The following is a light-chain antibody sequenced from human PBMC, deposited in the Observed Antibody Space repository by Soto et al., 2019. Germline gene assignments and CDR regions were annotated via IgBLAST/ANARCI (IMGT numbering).Light chain of an antibody. Sequence: DIVKTQSPDSLAVSLGERATMNCKSSQSVLYSSNNKNYLAWYQQRPGKPPKLLIYWASTRESGVPDRFSGSGSGTDFTLTITSLQAEDVAVYYCQQYESTPPTFGQGTKLEIK. V-gene: IGKV4-1*01. J-gene: IGKJ2*01. CDR1: QSVLYSSNNKNY. CDR3: QQYESTPPT. CDR2: WAS.